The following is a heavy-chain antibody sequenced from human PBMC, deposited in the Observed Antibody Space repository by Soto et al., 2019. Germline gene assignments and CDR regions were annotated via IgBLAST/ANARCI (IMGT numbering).Heavy chain of an antibody. CDR3: ARGGRDFWSGPLNYDGMDF. CDR2: IIPIFGTA. D-gene: IGHD3-3*01. J-gene: IGHJ6*02. Sequence: QVQLVQSGAEVKKPGSSVKVSCKASGGTFSSYAISWVRQAPGQGLEWMGGIIPIFGTANYAQKFQGRVTITADESTSTASMERSSLRAEDTAVYYCARGGRDFWSGPLNYDGMDFWGQGTTVTVSS. CDR1: GGTFSSYA. V-gene: IGHV1-69*12.